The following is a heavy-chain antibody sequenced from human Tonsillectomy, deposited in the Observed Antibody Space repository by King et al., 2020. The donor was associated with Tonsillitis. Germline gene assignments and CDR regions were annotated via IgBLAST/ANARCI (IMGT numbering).Heavy chain of an antibody. V-gene: IGHV3-30-3*01. J-gene: IGHJ4*02. CDR3: ARDKESGSFYGYFEN. CDR1: GFSFSSYA. CDR2: ISYDGSSK. D-gene: IGHD1-26*01. Sequence: VQLVESGGGEVQTGRSLRLSCGSSGFSFSSYAMHLVRQAPGKGLGWVAVISYDGSSKNYADSVKGRFTISRDNSKNTVYLQMNSLRAEDTAVYYCARDKESGSFYGYFENWGQGALVTVSS.